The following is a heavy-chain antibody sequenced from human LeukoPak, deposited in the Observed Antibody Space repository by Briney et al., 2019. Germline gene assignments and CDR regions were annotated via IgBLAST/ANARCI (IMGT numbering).Heavy chain of an antibody. CDR2: ISSSSTYV. D-gene: IGHD6-6*01. CDR1: GFTFSSYC. CDR3: ARERPYSSSQDAFDI. Sequence: GGSLRLSCAASGFTFSSYCMNWVRQAPGKGLEWVSSISSSSTYVYYAGSVKGRFTISRDNAKNSLFLQMNSLRAEDTAVYYCARERPYSSSQDAFDIWGQGTMVTVSS. V-gene: IGHV3-21*01. J-gene: IGHJ3*02.